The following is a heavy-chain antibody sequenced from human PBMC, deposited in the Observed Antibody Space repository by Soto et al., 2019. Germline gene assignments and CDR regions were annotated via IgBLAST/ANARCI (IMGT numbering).Heavy chain of an antibody. D-gene: IGHD1-7*01. CDR1: GGTFSSYA. CDR3: AREVLGETGTRELGFDY. J-gene: IGHJ4*02. Sequence: QVQLVQSGAEVKKPGSSVKVSCKASGGTFSSYAISWVRQAPGQGLEWMGGIIPIFGTANYAQKFQGRVTITADESTSTAYMELSSLRSEDTAVYSCAREVLGETGTRELGFDYWGQGTLVTVSS. CDR2: IIPIFGTA. V-gene: IGHV1-69*12.